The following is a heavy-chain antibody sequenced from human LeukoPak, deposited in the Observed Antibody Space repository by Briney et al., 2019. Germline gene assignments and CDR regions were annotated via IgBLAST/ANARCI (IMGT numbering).Heavy chain of an antibody. V-gene: IGHV4-59*08. CDR1: DVSISDYY. D-gene: IGHD2-21*01. Sequence: PSETLSLTCAVSDVSISDYYWSWIRQPPGKGLEWIGYIYHTGDSNQNPSLKGRVTVTLDTPKNQVSLKMTSVTAADTAVYYCARHAFASPLDIWGQGTVVTVSS. J-gene: IGHJ4*02. CDR3: ARHAFASPLDI. CDR2: IYHTGDS.